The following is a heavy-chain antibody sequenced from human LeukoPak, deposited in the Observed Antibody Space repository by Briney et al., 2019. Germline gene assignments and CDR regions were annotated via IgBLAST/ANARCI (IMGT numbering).Heavy chain of an antibody. Sequence: PGGSLRLSCAASGFTFSSYSMNWVRQAPGKGLEWVSSISSSSSYIYYADSVKGRFTISRDNTKNSLYLQMNSLGAEDTAVYYCARDPSGSYSNYWGQGTLVTVSS. J-gene: IGHJ4*02. CDR1: GFTFSSYS. CDR3: ARDPSGSYSNY. D-gene: IGHD1-26*01. V-gene: IGHV3-21*01. CDR2: ISSSSSYI.